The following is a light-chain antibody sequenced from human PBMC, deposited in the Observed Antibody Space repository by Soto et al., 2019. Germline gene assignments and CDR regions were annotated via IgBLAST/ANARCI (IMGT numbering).Light chain of an antibody. J-gene: IGKJ4*01. CDR3: QQRSNWPLT. Sequence: EIVLTQSPATLSLSPGERATLSCRASQRVSSYLAWYQQKPGQAPRLLIYDASNRATGIPARFSGSGSGTDFTLTISGLEPEDFAVYCCQQRSNWPLTFGGGTKVEIK. V-gene: IGKV3-11*01. CDR2: DAS. CDR1: QRVSSY.